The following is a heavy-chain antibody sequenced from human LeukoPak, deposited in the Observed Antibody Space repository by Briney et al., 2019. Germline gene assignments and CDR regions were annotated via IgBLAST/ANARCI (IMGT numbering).Heavy chain of an antibody. CDR3: AREGSIVARTDY. CDR2: ISFDGNQE. Sequence: GGSLRLSCEASGFTFDNYAMHWVRQAPGRRLEWVAVISFDGNQEYYPDSVKGRFTISRDNSKNTLYLQMNGLKTEDTAVYYCAREGSIVARTDYWGQGALVIVTS. J-gene: IGHJ4*02. D-gene: IGHD3-16*02. V-gene: IGHV3-30-3*01. CDR1: GFTFDNYA.